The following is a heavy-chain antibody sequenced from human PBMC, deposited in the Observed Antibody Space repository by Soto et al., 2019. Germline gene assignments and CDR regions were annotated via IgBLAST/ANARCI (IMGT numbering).Heavy chain of an antibody. CDR3: ATTNIVVVPAAPDFDY. J-gene: IGHJ4*02. Sequence: QVPLVQSGAEVKKPGASVKVSCKASGYTFTSYGISWVRQAPGQGLEWMGWISAYNGNTNYAQKLQGRVTMTTDTSTSTAYMELRSLRSDDTAVYYCATTNIVVVPAAPDFDYWGQGTLVTVSS. CDR2: ISAYNGNT. D-gene: IGHD2-2*01. V-gene: IGHV1-18*01. CDR1: GYTFTSYG.